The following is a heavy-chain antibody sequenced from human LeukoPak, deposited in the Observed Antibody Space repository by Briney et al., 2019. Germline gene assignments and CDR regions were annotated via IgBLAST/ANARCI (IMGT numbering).Heavy chain of an antibody. D-gene: IGHD1-1*01. CDR3: ARELVQLERHDAFDI. CDR1: GFTFSSYE. Sequence: GGSLRLSCAASGFTFSSYEMNWVRQAPGKGLEWVSYISSSGSTIYYADSVKGRFTISRDNAKNSLYLQMNSLRAEDTAVYYCARELVQLERHDAFDIWGQGTMVTVSS. V-gene: IGHV3-48*03. J-gene: IGHJ3*02. CDR2: ISSSGSTI.